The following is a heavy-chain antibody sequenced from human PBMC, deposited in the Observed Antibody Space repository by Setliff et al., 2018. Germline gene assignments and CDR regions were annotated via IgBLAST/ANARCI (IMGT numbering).Heavy chain of an antibody. V-gene: IGHV1-18*01. CDR3: ASPYDSSGYSPFDY. J-gene: IGHJ4*02. CDR2: ISTDDGDT. CDR1: GYTFTTHG. Sequence: GASVKVSCKASGYTFTTHGISWVRQAPGQGLEWMGWISTDDGDTNFAQKFQGRVTLTTDTSTGTAYMELRSLTFDDTAVYYCASPYDSSGYSPFDYWGQGTLVTVSS. D-gene: IGHD3-22*01.